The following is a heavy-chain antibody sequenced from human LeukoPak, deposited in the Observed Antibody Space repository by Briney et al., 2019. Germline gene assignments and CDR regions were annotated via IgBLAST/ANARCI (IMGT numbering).Heavy chain of an antibody. D-gene: IGHD2-15*01. V-gene: IGHV3-21*01. Sequence: GGSLRLSCAASGFTFSSYSMNWVRQAPGKGLEGVSSISSSSSYIYYADSVKGRFTICRDNAKNSLYLQMNSLRAEDTAVYYCARDWYCSGGSCYSFDYWGQGTLVTVSS. CDR3: ARDWYCSGGSCYSFDY. CDR1: GFTFSSYS. CDR2: ISSSSSYI. J-gene: IGHJ4*02.